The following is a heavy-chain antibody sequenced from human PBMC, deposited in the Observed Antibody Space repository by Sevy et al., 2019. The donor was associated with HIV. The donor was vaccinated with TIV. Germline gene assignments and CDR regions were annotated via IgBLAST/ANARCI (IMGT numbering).Heavy chain of an antibody. Sequence: GGSLRLSCAASGLTFTSYAMNWVRQAPGKGLEWVSTISGSGGSTYYGDSVKGRFTISRDNSKNTLYLQMSSLRAEDTDVYYCAKDRYEGSGYYPEGAFDIWGQGTKVTVSS. V-gene: IGHV3-23*01. CDR1: GLTFTSYA. CDR2: ISGSGGST. J-gene: IGHJ3*02. D-gene: IGHD3-22*01. CDR3: AKDRYEGSGYYPEGAFDI.